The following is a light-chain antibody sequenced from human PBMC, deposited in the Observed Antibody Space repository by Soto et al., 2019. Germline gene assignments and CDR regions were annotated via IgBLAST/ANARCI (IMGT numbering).Light chain of an antibody. CDR3: QEYKTYA. CDR2: DAS. Sequence: DIQMTQSPSTLSASVGDRVTITCRASQSIDSWLAWYQQKPGKAPKLLMYDASSLATGVPSRFSGSGSGTEFTLTISSLQTDDSATYFCQEYKTYAFGPGTKVDI. J-gene: IGKJ2*01. CDR1: QSIDSW. V-gene: IGKV1-5*01.